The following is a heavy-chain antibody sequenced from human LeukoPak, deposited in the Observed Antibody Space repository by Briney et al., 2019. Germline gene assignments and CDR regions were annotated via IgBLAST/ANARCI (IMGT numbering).Heavy chain of an antibody. CDR1: GFTFDDYA. D-gene: IGHD2-2*01. CDR2: ISWNSGNI. Sequence: QPGRSLRLSCAAPGFTFDDYALHWVRQGPGKGLEWVSGISWNSGNIGYADSVKGRFTISRDNAKNSLYLQMNSLRPEDTALYYCAKGYCSSTSCYFDYWGQGTLVTVSS. J-gene: IGHJ4*02. V-gene: IGHV3-9*01. CDR3: AKGYCSSTSCYFDY.